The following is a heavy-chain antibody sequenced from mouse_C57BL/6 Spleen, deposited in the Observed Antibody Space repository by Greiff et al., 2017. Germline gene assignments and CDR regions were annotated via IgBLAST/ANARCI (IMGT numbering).Heavy chain of an antibody. V-gene: IGHV1-42*01. CDR1: GYSFTGYY. CDR3: ARGQPRSGFDY. Sequence: VQLQQSGPELVKPRASVKISCKASGYSFTGYYMNWVKQSPEKSLEWIGEINPSTGGTTYNQKFKAKATLTVDKSSSTAYMQLKSLTSEDSAVYYCARGQPRSGFDYWGQGTTLTVSS. D-gene: IGHD6-1*01. J-gene: IGHJ2*01. CDR2: INPSTGGT.